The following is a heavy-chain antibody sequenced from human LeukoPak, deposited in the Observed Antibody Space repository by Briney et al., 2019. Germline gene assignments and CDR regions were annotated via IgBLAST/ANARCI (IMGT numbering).Heavy chain of an antibody. CDR1: GFTFSCYG. V-gene: IGHV3-30*02. Sequence: GGSLRLSCAASGFTFSCYGMHWVRQAPGKGLEWVAFIRYDGSNKYYADSVKGRFTISRDNSKNTLYLQMNSLRAEDTAVYYCAKDSGIDRDYYDSSGYYTSWGQGTLVTVSS. CDR3: AKDSGIDRDYYDSSGYYTS. J-gene: IGHJ4*02. D-gene: IGHD3-22*01. CDR2: IRYDGSNK.